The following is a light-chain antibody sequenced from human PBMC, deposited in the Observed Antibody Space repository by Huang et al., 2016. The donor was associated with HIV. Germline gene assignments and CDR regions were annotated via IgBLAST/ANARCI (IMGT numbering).Light chain of an antibody. CDR2: GAS. Sequence: ERVMTQSPDILSVSTGETATLSCRASQDVSSNLAWYRQKPGQAPSLLIYGASNRVRGIPARFNGSGSGIAFTLTISSVESEDFAVYYCQQYNNWPRTFGQGTKLEIK. CDR1: QDVSSN. CDR3: QQYNNWPRT. V-gene: IGKV3-15*01. J-gene: IGKJ2*01.